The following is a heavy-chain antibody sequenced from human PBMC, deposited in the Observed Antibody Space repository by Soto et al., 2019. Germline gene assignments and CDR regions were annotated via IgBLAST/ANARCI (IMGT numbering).Heavy chain of an antibody. V-gene: IGHV4-34*01. Sequence: QVQLQQWGAGLLKPSETLSLTCAVYGGSFSGYYWSWIRQPPGKGLEWIGEINHSGSTNYTPSLKSRVTISVDTPKNQCPLKLSSVPAADTAVYYCARGLDNGDLAVDNWGQVTLVTVSS. J-gene: IGHJ4*02. CDR3: ARGLDNGDLAVDN. D-gene: IGHD4-17*01. CDR2: INHSGST. CDR1: GGSFSGYY.